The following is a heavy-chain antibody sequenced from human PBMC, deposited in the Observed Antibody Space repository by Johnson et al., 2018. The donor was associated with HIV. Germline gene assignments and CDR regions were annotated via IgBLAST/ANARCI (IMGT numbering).Heavy chain of an antibody. Sequence: QVQLVESGGGVVQHGRSLRLSCAASGFTFSSYGMHWVRQAPGKGLEWVAVIWYDGSNKYYADSVKGRFTISRDNSKNTLDLQMNSLTIEDTAVFYCAKTRMGGILDAFDLWGQGTMVIVS. D-gene: IGHD3-10*01. CDR2: IWYDGSNK. V-gene: IGHV3-33*06. CDR3: AKTRMGGILDAFDL. CDR1: GFTFSSYG. J-gene: IGHJ3*01.